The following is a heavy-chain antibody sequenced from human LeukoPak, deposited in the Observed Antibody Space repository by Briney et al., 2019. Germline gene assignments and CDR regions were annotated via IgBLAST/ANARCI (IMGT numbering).Heavy chain of an antibody. CDR2: INPNSGGT. D-gene: IGHD3-22*01. J-gene: IGHJ5*02. CDR1: GYTFTGYY. Sequence: ASVKVSCKASGYTFTGYYMHWVRQAPGQGLEWMGWINPNSGGTNYAQKFQGWVTMTRDTSISTAYMELSRLRSDDTAVYYCARADSGGDSSGYNWFDPWGQGTLVTVSS. V-gene: IGHV1-2*04. CDR3: ARADSGGDSSGYNWFDP.